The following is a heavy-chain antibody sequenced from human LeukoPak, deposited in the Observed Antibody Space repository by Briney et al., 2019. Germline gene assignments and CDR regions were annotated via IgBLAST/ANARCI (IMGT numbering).Heavy chain of an antibody. D-gene: IGHD6-19*01. J-gene: IGHJ4*02. CDR3: AREGYSSSFDY. CDR1: GYTFSNYG. Sequence: ASVEVSCKASGYTFSNYGINWVRQAPGQGLEWMGWISAYKGDTKYAQKFQGRVTMTTDTSTSTAYMELRSLRSDDTAVYYCAREGYSSSFDYWGQGTLVTVSS. CDR2: ISAYKGDT. V-gene: IGHV1-18*01.